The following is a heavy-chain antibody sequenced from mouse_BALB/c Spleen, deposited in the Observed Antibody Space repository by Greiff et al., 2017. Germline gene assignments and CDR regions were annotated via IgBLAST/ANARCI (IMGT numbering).Heavy chain of an antibody. CDR1: GYTFTSYW. CDR3: TRSDGYFDV. CDR2: IYPGSGST. Sequence: LQQPGSELVRPGASVKLSCKASGYTFTSYWMHWVKQRHGQGLEWIGNIYPGSGSTNYDEKFKSKGTLTVDTSSSTAYMHLSSLTSEDSAVYYCTRSDGYFDVWGAGTTVTVSS. V-gene: IGHV1S22*01. J-gene: IGHJ1*01.